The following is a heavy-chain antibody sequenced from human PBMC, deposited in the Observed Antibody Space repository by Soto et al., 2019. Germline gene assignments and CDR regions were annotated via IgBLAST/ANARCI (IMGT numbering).Heavy chain of an antibody. CDR1: AFTFSSYG. D-gene: IGHD6-19*01. J-gene: IGHJ6*02. CDR2: IWYDGGDK. V-gene: IGHV3-33*01. CDR3: ARGVAGIRYVSLGMDV. Sequence: QVQLVESGGGVVQPGRSLRLSCAASAFTFSSYGMHWVRQAPGMGLEWVAVIWYDGGDKYYANSAKGGFTISRDNSKNTVYVQMNSLRAEDTAVYYCARGVAGIRYVSLGMDVWGQGTTVTVSS.